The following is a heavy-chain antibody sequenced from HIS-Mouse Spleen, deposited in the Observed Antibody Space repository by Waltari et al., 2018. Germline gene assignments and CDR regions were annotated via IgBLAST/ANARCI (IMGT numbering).Heavy chain of an antibody. CDR3: ARETTQTGTDAFDI. J-gene: IGHJ3*02. D-gene: IGHD7-27*01. CDR2: INPNSGGT. Sequence: QVQLVQSGAEVKKPGASVTVSCKASGYTFTAYYMHRLRQAPGQGLEWMGWINPNSGGTNYAQKFQGRVTMTRDTSISTAYMELSRLRSDDTAVYYCARETTQTGTDAFDIWGQGTMVTVSS. V-gene: IGHV1-2*02. CDR1: GYTFTAYY.